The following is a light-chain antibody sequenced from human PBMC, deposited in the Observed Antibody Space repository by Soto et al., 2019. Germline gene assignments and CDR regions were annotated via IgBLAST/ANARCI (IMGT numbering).Light chain of an antibody. J-gene: IGKJ1*01. CDR3: PQSYSIPRT. CDR2: AAS. V-gene: IGKV1-39*01. CDR1: QNRGTF. Sequence: DIQMAQSPSSLSASLGDTVSITCRASQNRGTFLNWYQQSLGKAPKLLIYAASSLQTGVPSRFSGSGSGTVFTLTIGSLQPEDFATYYCPQSYSIPRTFGQGTKVEV.